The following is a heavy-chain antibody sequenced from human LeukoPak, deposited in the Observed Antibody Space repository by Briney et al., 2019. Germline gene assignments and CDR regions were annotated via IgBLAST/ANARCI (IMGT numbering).Heavy chain of an antibody. Sequence: PSETLSLTCTVSGGSFSSYYWSWIRQPPGKGLEWIGYIYYSGSTNYNPSLKSRVTISVDTSKNQFSLKLSSVTAADTAVYYCARDPYYYDSSGYRTRYYFDYWGQGTLVTVSS. CDR2: IYYSGST. CDR3: ARDPYYYDSSGYRTRYYFDY. V-gene: IGHV4-59*12. D-gene: IGHD3-22*01. CDR1: GGSFSSYY. J-gene: IGHJ4*02.